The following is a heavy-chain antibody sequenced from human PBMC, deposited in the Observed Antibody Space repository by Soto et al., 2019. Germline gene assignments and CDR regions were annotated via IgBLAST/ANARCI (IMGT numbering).Heavy chain of an antibody. J-gene: IGHJ4*02. CDR2: IFHRENT. V-gene: IGHV4-4*02. Sequence: QVQLQESGPGLVKPSGTLSLTCAVSGGSISSGHWFTWVRQPPGKGLEWIGEIFHRENTNYNPSLXSXXXIXXDTSKTQFSLNLTSRTAADTAVYSCARAGAYSSGHGRGLGYWGQGSLVTVSS. CDR3: ARAGAYSSGHGRGLGY. D-gene: IGHD6-19*01. CDR1: GGSISSGHW.